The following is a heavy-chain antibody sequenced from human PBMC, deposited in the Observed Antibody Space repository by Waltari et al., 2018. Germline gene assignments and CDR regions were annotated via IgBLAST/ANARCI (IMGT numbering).Heavy chain of an antibody. J-gene: IGHJ4*02. CDR3: AVCYDSGTIDY. CDR1: GRSIRSGDYY. V-gene: IGHV4-30-4*08. Sequence: QVQLQESGPGLVKPSQTLSPPCTVSGRSIRSGDYYLSWIRQPPGKGLEWIGYIYYRGSTYYNPSLKSRVTISVDTSKIQFSLKLSTVTAADTAVYYCAVCYDSGTIDYWGQGTLVTVSS. D-gene: IGHD3-22*01. CDR2: IYYRGST.